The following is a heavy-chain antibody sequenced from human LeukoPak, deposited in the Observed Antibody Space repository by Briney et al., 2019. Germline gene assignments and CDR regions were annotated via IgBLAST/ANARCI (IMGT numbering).Heavy chain of an antibody. J-gene: IGHJ4*02. Sequence: GGSLRLSCAASGFTFSNTWMTRVRQAPGKGLEWVGRIKSKTDGGTTDYAAPVRGRFTISRDDSKNTLYLQMNALKTEDTALYYCTTGDHDFVFWGQGTLVTVSS. D-gene: IGHD3-16*01. V-gene: IGHV3-15*01. CDR3: TTGDHDFVF. CDR2: IKSKTDGGTT. CDR1: GFTFSNTW.